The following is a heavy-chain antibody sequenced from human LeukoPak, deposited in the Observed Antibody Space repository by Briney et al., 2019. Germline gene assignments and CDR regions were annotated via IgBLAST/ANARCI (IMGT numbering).Heavy chain of an antibody. CDR1: GGSFSGYY. D-gene: IGHD6-13*01. V-gene: IGHV4-34*01. CDR3: ARAYSSWYYYYMDV. J-gene: IGHJ6*03. CDR2: INHSGST. Sequence: PSETLSLTCAVYGGSFSGYYWSWIRQPPGKGLEWLGEINHSGSTNYNPSLKSRVTISVDTSKNQFSLKLSSVTAADTAVYYCARAYSSWYYYYMDVWGKGTTVTVSS.